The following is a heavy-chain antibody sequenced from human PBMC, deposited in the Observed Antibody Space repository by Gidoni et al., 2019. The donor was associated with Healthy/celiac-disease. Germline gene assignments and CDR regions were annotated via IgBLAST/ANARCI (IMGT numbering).Heavy chain of an antibody. V-gene: IGHV2-26*01. D-gene: IGHD3-16*01. J-gene: IGHJ4*02. CDR1: GFSLSNARMG. Sequence: QVTLKESGPVLVKPTETLTLTCTVSGFSLSNARMGVSWIRQPPGKALEWLAHIFSNDEKSYSTSLRSRLTISKDTSKSQVVLTMTNMDPVDTATYYCARIRRSYVFDLSPPEIDYWGQGTLVTVSS. CDR2: IFSNDEK. CDR3: ARIRRSYVFDLSPPEIDY.